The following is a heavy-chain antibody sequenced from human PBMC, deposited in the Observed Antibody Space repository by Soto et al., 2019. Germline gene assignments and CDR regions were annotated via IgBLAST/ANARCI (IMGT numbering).Heavy chain of an antibody. V-gene: IGHV1-3*01. CDR3: ARDSHNWNYYDAFDI. D-gene: IGHD1-7*01. Sequence: ASVKVSCKASGYTFTSYAMHWVRQAPGQRLEWMGWINAGNGNTKYSQKFQGRVTITRDTSASTAYMELSSLRSEDTAVYYCARDSHNWNYYDAFDIWGQGTMVTVSS. CDR1: GYTFTSYA. J-gene: IGHJ3*02. CDR2: INAGNGNT.